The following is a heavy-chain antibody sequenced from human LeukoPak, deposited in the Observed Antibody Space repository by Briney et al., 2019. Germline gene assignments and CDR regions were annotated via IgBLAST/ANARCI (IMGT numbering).Heavy chain of an antibody. Sequence: ESGPTLVNPTQTLTLTCTFSGFSLNTRGVGVGWIRQPPGRALEWLALSYWDDDRRYSPSLKSRLTITKDTSKNQVVLTMTNMDPVDTATYFCAHRKNYYDSSVFDNWGQGTLVTVSS. V-gene: IGHV2-5*02. D-gene: IGHD3-22*01. CDR2: SYWDDDR. J-gene: IGHJ4*02. CDR3: AHRKNYYDSSVFDN. CDR1: GFSLNTRGVG.